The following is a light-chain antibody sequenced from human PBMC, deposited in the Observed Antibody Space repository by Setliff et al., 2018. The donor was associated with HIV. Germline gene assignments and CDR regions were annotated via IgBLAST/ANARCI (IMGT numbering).Light chain of an antibody. CDR1: NIGSKS. Sequence: SYELTQPPSASVAPGKTARITCGGNNIGSKSVHWYQQKPGQAPVLVIYYDSDRPSGIPERFSGSNSGNTATLTISRVEAGDEADYYCQVWDSSSDQAYVFGTGTKVTVL. CDR3: QVWDSSSDQAYV. V-gene: IGLV3-21*04. CDR2: YDS. J-gene: IGLJ1*01.